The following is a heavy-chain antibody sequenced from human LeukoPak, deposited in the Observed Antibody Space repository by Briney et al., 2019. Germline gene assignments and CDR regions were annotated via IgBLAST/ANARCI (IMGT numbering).Heavy chain of an antibody. Sequence: GESLKISCKGPGYSFTSYWISWVRQMPGKGLGWMGRIDPSDSYTNYSPSFQGHVTISADKSISTAYLQWSSLKASDTAMYYCARGYYDILTGYYRASDYWGQGTLVTVSS. D-gene: IGHD3-9*01. V-gene: IGHV5-10-1*01. CDR2: IDPSDSYT. J-gene: IGHJ4*02. CDR1: GYSFTSYW. CDR3: ARGYYDILTGYYRASDY.